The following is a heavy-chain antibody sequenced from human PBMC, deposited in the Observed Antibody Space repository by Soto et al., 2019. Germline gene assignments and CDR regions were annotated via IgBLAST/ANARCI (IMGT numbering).Heavy chain of an antibody. CDR2: ISAYSGNT. J-gene: IGHJ4*02. D-gene: IGHD2-2*01. V-gene: IGHV1-18*01. CDR3: ARVGAYCSSTSCFDY. CDR1: GYTFSSFG. Sequence: QVQLVQSGAEVKKPGASVKVSCKASGYTFSSFGISWVRQAPGQGLEWMGWISAYSGNTDYAQNLQGRVTMTTDTSTTTASMELRSPRSDDTAVYFCARVGAYCSSTSCFDYWGQGTLVTVSS.